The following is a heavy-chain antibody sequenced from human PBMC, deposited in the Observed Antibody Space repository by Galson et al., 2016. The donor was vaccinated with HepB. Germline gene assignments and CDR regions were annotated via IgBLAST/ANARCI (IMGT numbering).Heavy chain of an antibody. J-gene: IGHJ6*02. D-gene: IGHD3-10*01. CDR2: IYYSGGT. CDR1: GGSISSGGYY. Sequence: TLSLTCSVSGGSISSGGYYWSWIRQHPGKGLEWIGYIYYSGGTHYNPSHKSRVTISVDMSKNQFSLYLSSVTAADTAVYYCARGSGSYYPYYYFGMDIWGQGTTVTVSS. V-gene: IGHV4-31*03. CDR3: ARGSGSYYPYYYFGMDI.